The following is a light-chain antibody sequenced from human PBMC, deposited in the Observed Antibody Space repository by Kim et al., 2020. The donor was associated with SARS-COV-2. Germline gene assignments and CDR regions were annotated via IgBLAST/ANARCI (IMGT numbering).Light chain of an antibody. J-gene: IGLJ1*01. Sequence: PGQTITISCTGASSDVVGYNYVSWYQQHPGKAPKLMFYDVSNRPSGVSNRFSGSKSGNTASLTISGLQAEDEADYYCSSYTSSSHVFGTGTKVTVL. V-gene: IGLV2-14*03. CDR1: SSDVVGYNY. CDR3: SSYTSSSHV. CDR2: DVS.